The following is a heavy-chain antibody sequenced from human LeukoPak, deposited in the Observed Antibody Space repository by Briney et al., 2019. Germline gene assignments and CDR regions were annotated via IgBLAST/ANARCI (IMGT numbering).Heavy chain of an antibody. CDR2: IKSKTDGGTT. D-gene: IGHD6-6*01. J-gene: IGHJ4*02. CDR3: AKNPSAYSSSSPDY. Sequence: VGSLRLSCAASGFTFSNAWMSWVRQAPGKGLERVGRIKSKTDGGTTDYAAPVKGRFTISRDDSKNTLYLQMNSLRAEDTAVYYCAKNPSAYSSSSPDYWGQGTLVTVSS. CDR1: GFTFSNAW. V-gene: IGHV3-15*01.